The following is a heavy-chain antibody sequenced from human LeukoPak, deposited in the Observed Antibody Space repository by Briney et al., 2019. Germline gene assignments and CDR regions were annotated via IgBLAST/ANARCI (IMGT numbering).Heavy chain of an antibody. CDR2: IYYSGST. Sequence: SETLSLTCTVSGYSISSGYFWGWIRQPPGRGLEWIGSIYYSGSTYYNPSLKSRVTISVDTSKNQFSLKLSSVTAADTAVYYCASQRGSGPPTGYWGQGTLVTVSS. CDR1: GYSISSGYF. J-gene: IGHJ4*02. V-gene: IGHV4-38-2*02. D-gene: IGHD3-10*01. CDR3: ASQRGSGPPTGY.